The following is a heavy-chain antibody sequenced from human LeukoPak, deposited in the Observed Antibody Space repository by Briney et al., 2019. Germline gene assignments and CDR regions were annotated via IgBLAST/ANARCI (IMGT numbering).Heavy chain of an antibody. CDR2: ISYDGSNK. V-gene: IGHV3-30*03. CDR3: ARDYGNVDTAMEAFDI. D-gene: IGHD5-18*01. J-gene: IGHJ3*02. CDR1: GFTFSSYG. Sequence: GRSLRLSCAASGFTFSSYGMHWVRQAPGKGLEWVAVISYDGSNKYYADSVKGRFTISRDNSKNTLYLQMNSLRAEDTAVYYCARDYGNVDTAMEAFDIWGQGTMVTVSS.